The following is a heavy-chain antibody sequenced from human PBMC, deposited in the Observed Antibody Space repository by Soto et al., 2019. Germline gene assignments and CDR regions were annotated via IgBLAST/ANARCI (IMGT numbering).Heavy chain of an antibody. CDR3: AYKVVVAATQMYNWFDP. Sequence: SETLSLTCAVYGGSFSGYYWSWIRQPPGKGLEWIGEINHSGSTNYNPSLKSRVTISVDTSKNQFSLKLSSVTAADTAVYYCAYKVVVAATQMYNWFDPWGQGTLVTVSS. D-gene: IGHD2-15*01. CDR1: GGSFSGYY. V-gene: IGHV4-34*01. CDR2: INHSGST. J-gene: IGHJ5*02.